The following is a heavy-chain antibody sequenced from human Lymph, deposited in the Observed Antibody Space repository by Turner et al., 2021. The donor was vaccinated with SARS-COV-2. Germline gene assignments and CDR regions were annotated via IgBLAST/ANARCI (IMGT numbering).Heavy chain of an antibody. CDR1: GFTGSRYY. Sequence: EVQMVETGGGLIQPGGSLRLSCAASGFTGSRYYMSWVRQAPGKGMEWVAVINIGGTTYYADSVKGRFTISRDNSKNTLYLQMNSLRSEDTAVYYCAGDLGPLAFDIWGQGTMVTVSS. V-gene: IGHV3-53*02. CDR2: INIGGTT. CDR3: AGDLGPLAFDI. J-gene: IGHJ3*02.